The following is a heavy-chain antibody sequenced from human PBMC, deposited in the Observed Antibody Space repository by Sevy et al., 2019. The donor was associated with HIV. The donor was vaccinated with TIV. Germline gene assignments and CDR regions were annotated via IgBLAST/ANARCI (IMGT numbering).Heavy chain of an antibody. D-gene: IGHD3-22*01. Sequence: GGSLRLSCVASGFTFSNYDMNWVRQAPGKGLEWVSEIRSSGSDIYYADSVKGRFTISRDNAKDSLNLQMNSLRAEDTAVYYCVRNGGAYDSGFDPWGQGTLVTVSS. J-gene: IGHJ5*02. CDR1: GFTFSNYD. CDR2: IRSSGSDI. CDR3: VRNGGAYDSGFDP. V-gene: IGHV3-48*03.